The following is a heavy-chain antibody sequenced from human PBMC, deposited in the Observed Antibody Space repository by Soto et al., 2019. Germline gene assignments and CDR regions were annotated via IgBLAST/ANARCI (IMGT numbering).Heavy chain of an antibody. Sequence: QVQLQESGPGLVKPSQTLSLTCTVSGGSISSGGYYWSWIRQHPGKGLEWIGYLYYSGSTFYNPSLKSRVTISVDPSKNQFSLKLSSVTAADTAVYYCARVLLGSGTSSPIDPWGQGTLVTVSS. V-gene: IGHV4-31*03. J-gene: IGHJ5*02. CDR2: LYYSGST. CDR1: GGSISSGGYY. D-gene: IGHD3-3*01. CDR3: ARVLLGSGTSSPIDP.